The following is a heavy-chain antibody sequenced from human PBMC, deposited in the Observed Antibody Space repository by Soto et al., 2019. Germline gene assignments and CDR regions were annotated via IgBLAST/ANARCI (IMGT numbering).Heavy chain of an antibody. CDR2: IYYSVST. J-gene: IGHJ1*01. V-gene: IGHV4-31*02. D-gene: IGHD3-22*01. CDR3: ARTYYYDSSGYLH. Sequence: GKGLEWIGYIYYSVSTYYNPSLTSRVTLSVDTSKNQFSLKLSSVTAAETAVYYCARTYYYDSSGYLHWGQG.